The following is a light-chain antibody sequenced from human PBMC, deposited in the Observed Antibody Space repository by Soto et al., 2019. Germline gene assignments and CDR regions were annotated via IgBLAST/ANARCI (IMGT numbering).Light chain of an antibody. J-gene: IGKJ2*01. Sequence: EILLTQSPATLSVSPGETATLSCRASQNVLSDLAWYQQKPGQAPRLLVYGATTRATDAPAKFRGRGSGTEFSLTISSLQSEDFAVYYCQQYDTSPATFGQGTQLEIK. CDR3: QQYDTSPAT. CDR1: QNVLSD. V-gene: IGKV3-15*01. CDR2: GAT.